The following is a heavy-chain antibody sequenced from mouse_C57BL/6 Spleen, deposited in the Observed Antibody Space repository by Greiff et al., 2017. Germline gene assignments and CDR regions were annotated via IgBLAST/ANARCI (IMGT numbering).Heavy chain of an antibody. D-gene: IGHD1-1*01. CDR3: ARITTVFDY. V-gene: IGHV3-6*01. CDR1: GYSITSGYY. J-gene: IGHJ2*01. CDR2: ISYDGSN. Sequence: DVQIQEAGPWSGKRAQSLSLTCSVTGYSITSGYYWNWIRQFPGNKLEWMGYISYDGSNNYNPSLKNRISITRDTSKNQFFLKLNSVTTEDTATYYCARITTVFDYWGQGTTLTVSS.